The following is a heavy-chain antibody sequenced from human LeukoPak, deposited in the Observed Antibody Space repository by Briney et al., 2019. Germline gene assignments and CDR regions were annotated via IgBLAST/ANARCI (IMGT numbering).Heavy chain of an antibody. V-gene: IGHV4-4*08. D-gene: IGHD6-19*01. J-gene: IGHJ4*02. CDR2: IYSTGKN. CDR1: GGSINSHY. Sequence: SETLSLTCAVSGGSINSHYWGWIRQPPGTGQQWIGDIYSTGKNNYNPSLKSRVTISLDTSKSHLSLNLTSVPAADTAIYYCVRRDTGWNYFDYWGQGILVTVSS. CDR3: VRRDTGWNYFDY.